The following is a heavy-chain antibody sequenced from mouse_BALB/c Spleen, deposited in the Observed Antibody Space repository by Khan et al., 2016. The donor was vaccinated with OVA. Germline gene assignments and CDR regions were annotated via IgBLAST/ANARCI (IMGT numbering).Heavy chain of an antibody. CDR2: INTYTGEP. CDR1: GYTFTNYG. CDR3: ARVGYNGTIDY. Sequence: QVQLQQSGPELKKPGETVKISCKASGYTFTNYGMNWVKQAPGKGLKWMGWINTYTGEPTYADDFKGRFAFSLETSASTAYLQINNLKNEDTATYFCARVGYNGTIDYWGQGTSVTVSS. D-gene: IGHD2-14*01. J-gene: IGHJ4*01. V-gene: IGHV9-3-1*01.